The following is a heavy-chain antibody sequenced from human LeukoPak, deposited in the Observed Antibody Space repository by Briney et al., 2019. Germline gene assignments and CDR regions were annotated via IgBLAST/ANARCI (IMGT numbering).Heavy chain of an antibody. CDR1: GYTFTSYY. V-gene: IGHV1-46*01. CDR2: INPSGGST. Sequence: ASVKVSCKASGYTFTSYYMHWVRQAPGQGLEWMGRINPSGGSTSYAQKLQGRVTMTTDTSTSTAYMELRSLRSDDTAVYYCASPYRVVPAAIQRDYYYYGMDVWGQGTTVTVSS. CDR3: ASPYRVVPAAIQRDYYYYGMDV. D-gene: IGHD2-2*01. J-gene: IGHJ6*02.